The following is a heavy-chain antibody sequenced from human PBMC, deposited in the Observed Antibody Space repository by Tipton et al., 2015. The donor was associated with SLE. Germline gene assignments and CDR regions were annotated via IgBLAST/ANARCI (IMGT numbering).Heavy chain of an antibody. J-gene: IGHJ4*02. V-gene: IGHV4-59*12. Sequence: LRLSCTVSGGSISSYYWSWIRQPPGKGLEWIGYIYYSGSTNYNPSLKSRVTISVDTSKNQFSLKLSSVTAADTAVYYCARGPQLWADYWGQGTLVTVSS. CDR3: ARGPQLWADY. CDR1: GGSISSYY. CDR2: IYYSGST. D-gene: IGHD5-18*01.